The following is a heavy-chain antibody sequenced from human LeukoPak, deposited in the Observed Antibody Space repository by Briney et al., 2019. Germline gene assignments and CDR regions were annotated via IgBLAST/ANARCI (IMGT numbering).Heavy chain of an antibody. CDR1: GFTFDDYA. CDR2: ISWNSGSI. V-gene: IGHV3-9*01. CDR3: ARVGDSSSWFFSYYYYYYMDV. J-gene: IGHJ6*03. Sequence: GGSLRLSCAASGFTFDDYAMHWVRQAPGKGLEWVSGISWNSGSIGYADSVKGRFTISRDNAKNSLYLQMNSLRAEDTAVYYCARVGDSSSWFFSYYYYYYMDVWGKGTTVTVSS. D-gene: IGHD6-13*01.